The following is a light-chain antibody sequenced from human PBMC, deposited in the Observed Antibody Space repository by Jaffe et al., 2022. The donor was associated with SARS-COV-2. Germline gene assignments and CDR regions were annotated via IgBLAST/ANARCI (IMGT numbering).Light chain of an antibody. CDR1: QSVRSD. CDR3: QQYINWPLT. Sequence: EIVMTQSPATLSVSPGERVTLSCRASQSVRSDLAWYQQKPGQVPRLLIYGASTRATGIPTRFSGSGSGTEFTLTISSLQSEDFAVFYCQQYINWPLTFGGGTKVEIK. V-gene: IGKV3-15*01. J-gene: IGKJ4*01. CDR2: GAS.